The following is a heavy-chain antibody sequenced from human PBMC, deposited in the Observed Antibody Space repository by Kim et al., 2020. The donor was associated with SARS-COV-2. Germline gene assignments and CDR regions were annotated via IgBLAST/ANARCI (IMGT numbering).Heavy chain of an antibody. CDR1: GFTFSSYA. D-gene: IGHD3-10*01. J-gene: IGHJ6*01. V-gene: IGHV3-30*04. CDR3: ARDVSAGSSFYYGMDV. CDR2: ISYDGSNK. Sequence: GGSLRLSCAASGFTFSSYAMHWVRQAPGKGLEWVAVISYDGSNKYYADSVKGRFTISRDNSKNTLYLQMNSLRAEDTAVYYCARDVSAGSSFYYGMDVWG.